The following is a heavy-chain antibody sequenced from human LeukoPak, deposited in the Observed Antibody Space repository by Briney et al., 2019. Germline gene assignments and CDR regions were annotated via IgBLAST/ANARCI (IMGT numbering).Heavy chain of an antibody. CDR2: IIPIFGTA. V-gene: IGHV1-69*05. CDR1: GGTFSSYA. Sequence: SVKVSYKTSGGTFSSYAIGWVRQAPGQGLEWMGGIIPIFGTANYAQKFQGRVTITTDESTSTAYMELSRLRSEDTAVYYCARAFDDFWSGAFDPWGQGTLVTVSS. CDR3: ARAFDDFWSGAFDP. J-gene: IGHJ5*02. D-gene: IGHD3-3*01.